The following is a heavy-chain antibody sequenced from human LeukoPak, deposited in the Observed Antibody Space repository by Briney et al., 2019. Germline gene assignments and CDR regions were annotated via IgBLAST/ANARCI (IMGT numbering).Heavy chain of an antibody. CDR3: ARDRALYDSSGYADY. CDR2: ISGSGGST. Sequence: PGGSLRLSCAASGFTFSSYAMSWVRQAPGKGLEWVSAISGSGGSTYYADSVKGRFTISRDNSKNTLYLQMNSLRAEDTAVYYCARDRALYDSSGYADYWGQGTLVTVSS. D-gene: IGHD3-22*01. CDR1: GFTFSSYA. J-gene: IGHJ4*02. V-gene: IGHV3-23*01.